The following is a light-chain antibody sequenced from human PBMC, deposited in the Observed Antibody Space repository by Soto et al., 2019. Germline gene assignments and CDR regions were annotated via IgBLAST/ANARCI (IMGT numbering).Light chain of an antibody. CDR3: QQSYSTPRLT. Sequence: EMVLTQSPVTLSVSPGEGATLSCRASQSVGSSLAWYQQKPGQPPRILIFGASTRVTGVPARFSGSGSGTEFTLTISSLQPEDFATYYCQQSYSTPRLTFGGGTKVEIK. CDR1: QSVGSS. V-gene: IGKV3-15*01. CDR2: GAS. J-gene: IGKJ4*01.